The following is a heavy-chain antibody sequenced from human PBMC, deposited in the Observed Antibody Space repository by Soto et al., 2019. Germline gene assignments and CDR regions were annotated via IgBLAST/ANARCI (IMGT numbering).Heavy chain of an antibody. CDR3: ARASHWSSGYYHYYYAMDV. CDR1: GSTFSVYS. D-gene: IGHD3-22*01. J-gene: IGHJ6*02. Sequence: LRLSGAASGSTFSVYSMTWVRQAPGKGLEWVANIKEDGSEKYYVDSVKGRFTISRDNAKNSLYLRMNSLRAEDTAVYYCARASHWSSGYYHYYYAMDVWGQGTTVTVSS. CDR2: IKEDGSEK. V-gene: IGHV3-7*01.